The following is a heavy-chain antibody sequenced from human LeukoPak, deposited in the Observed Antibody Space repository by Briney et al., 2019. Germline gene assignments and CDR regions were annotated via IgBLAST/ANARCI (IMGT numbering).Heavy chain of an antibody. CDR1: GFTFSSYA. J-gene: IGHJ4*02. Sequence: GGSLRLSCAASGFTFSSYAMSWVRQAPGKGLEWVSAISGSGGSTYYADSVKGRFTISRDNSRNTLYLQMNSLRAEDTAVYYCAKDRFRGVQHYFDYWGQGILVTVSS. D-gene: IGHD3-10*01. V-gene: IGHV3-23*01. CDR2: ISGSGGST. CDR3: AKDRFRGVQHYFDY.